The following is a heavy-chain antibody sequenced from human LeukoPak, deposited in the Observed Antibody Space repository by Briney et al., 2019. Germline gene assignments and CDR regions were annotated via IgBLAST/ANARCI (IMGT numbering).Heavy chain of an antibody. CDR1: GGSISSCY. CDR3: ARQNIVVAHGGWFDP. J-gene: IGHJ5*02. V-gene: IGHV4-4*09. Sequence: SETLSLTCTVSGGSISSCYWSWIRQPPGKGLEWIGYIYTSGSTNYNPSLKSRVTISVDTSKNQFSLKLSSVTAADTAVYYCARQNIVVAHGGWFDPWGQGTLVTVSS. CDR2: IYTSGST. D-gene: IGHD2-21*01.